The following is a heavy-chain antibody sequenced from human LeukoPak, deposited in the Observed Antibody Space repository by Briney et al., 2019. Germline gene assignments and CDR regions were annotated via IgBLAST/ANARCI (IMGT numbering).Heavy chain of an antibody. CDR1: GGTFSSYA. V-gene: IGHV1-69*13. Sequence: SVKVSCEASGGTFSSYAISWVRQAPGQGLEWMGGIIPIFGTANYAQKFQGRVTITADESTSTAYMELSSLRSEDTTVYYCARVPPSGWYYFDYWGQGTLVTVSS. D-gene: IGHD6-19*01. J-gene: IGHJ4*02. CDR3: ARVPPSGWYYFDY. CDR2: IIPIFGTA.